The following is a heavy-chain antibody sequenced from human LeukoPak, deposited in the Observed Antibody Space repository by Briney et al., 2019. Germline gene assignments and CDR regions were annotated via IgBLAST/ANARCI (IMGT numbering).Heavy chain of an antibody. Sequence: SETLSLTCTVSGGSISGFYWSWIRQPPGKGLEWVGYIYTGGSSNYNPSLKSRVTISVDTSQNQFSLRLTSVTAADTAVYYCARDYYDNRGDAFDIWGQGTMVAVSS. CDR2: IYTGGSS. CDR3: ARDYYDNRGDAFDI. CDR1: GGSISGFY. J-gene: IGHJ3*02. D-gene: IGHD3-22*01. V-gene: IGHV4-4*09.